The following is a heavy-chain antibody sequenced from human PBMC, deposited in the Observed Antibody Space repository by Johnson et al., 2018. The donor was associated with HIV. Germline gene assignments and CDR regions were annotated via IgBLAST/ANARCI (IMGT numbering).Heavy chain of an antibody. CDR1: GINFGSYW. CDR2: IKSDGSYT. J-gene: IGHJ3*02. V-gene: IGHV3-74*02. Sequence: VQLVESGGGVVQPGRSLRLSCAASGINFGSYWMHWFRQAPGKGLVWVSHIKSDGSYTNYADSVTGRCTISRDNSKNTLYLQMNSLRAEDTALYYCAKALGIVVVLDAFDIWGQGTMVTVSS. CDR3: AKALGIVVVLDAFDI. D-gene: IGHD3-22*01.